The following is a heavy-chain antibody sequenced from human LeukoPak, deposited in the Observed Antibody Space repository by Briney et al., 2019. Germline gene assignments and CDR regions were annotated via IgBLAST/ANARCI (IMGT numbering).Heavy chain of an antibody. CDR2: MNPNSGNT. V-gene: IGHV1-8*01. J-gene: IGHJ6*02. CDR3: ARLPLYYYYYGMDV. Sequence: ASVEVSCKASGYTFTSYDINWVRQATGQGLEWMGWMNPNSGNTGYAQKFQGRVTMTRNTSISTAYMELSSLRSEDTAVYYCARLPLYYYYYGMDVWGQGTTVTVSS. CDR1: GYTFTSYD.